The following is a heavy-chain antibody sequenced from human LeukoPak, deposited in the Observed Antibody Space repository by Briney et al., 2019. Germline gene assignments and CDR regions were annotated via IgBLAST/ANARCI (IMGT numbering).Heavy chain of an antibody. J-gene: IGHJ5*02. CDR1: GGSISSYY. Sequence: SETLSLTCTVSGGSISSYYWSWIRQPPGPELEWIGYIYYSGSTNYNPSLKSRVTISVDTSKNQFSLKLSSVTAADTAVYYCARYFGYSSSWYWFDPWGQGTLVTVSS. CDR3: ARYFGYSSSWYWFDP. V-gene: IGHV4-59*08. D-gene: IGHD6-13*01. CDR2: IYYSGST.